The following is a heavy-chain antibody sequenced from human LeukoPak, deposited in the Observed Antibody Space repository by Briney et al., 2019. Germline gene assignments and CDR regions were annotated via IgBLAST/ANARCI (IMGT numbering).Heavy chain of an antibody. CDR2: FDPEDGET. D-gene: IGHD3-10*01. CDR1: GYTLTELS. Sequence: ASVKVSCKVSGYTLTELSMHWVRQAPGKGLEWMGGFDPEDGETIYAQKFQGRVTMTEDTSTDTAYMELSSLRSEDTAVYHCATVSRFGEYDAFDIWGQGTMVTVSS. CDR3: ATVSRFGEYDAFDI. V-gene: IGHV1-24*01. J-gene: IGHJ3*02.